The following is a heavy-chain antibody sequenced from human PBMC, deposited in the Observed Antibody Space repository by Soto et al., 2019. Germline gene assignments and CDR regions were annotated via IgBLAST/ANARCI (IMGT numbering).Heavy chain of an antibody. CDR1: GFSFSSYA. Sequence: EVQLLESGGGLVQPGGSLRLSCAASGFSFSSYAMSWVRQAPGKGLEWVSAISGSGGSTYYADSVKGRFTISRDNCKNTLYLQMNSLRAEETSVYYCAKLRLRFWEWLPNADAFVIWGQGTMVTVAS. CDR2: ISGSGGST. V-gene: IGHV3-23*01. CDR3: AKLRLRFWEWLPNADAFVI. J-gene: IGHJ3*02. D-gene: IGHD3-3*01.